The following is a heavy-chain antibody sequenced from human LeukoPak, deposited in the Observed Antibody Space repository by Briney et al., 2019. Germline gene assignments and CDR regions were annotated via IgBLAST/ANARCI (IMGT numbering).Heavy chain of an antibody. D-gene: IGHD7-27*01. Sequence: GGSLRLSCAASGFTFNSYSMNWVRQAPGKGLEWISYISISYGTISYADSVKGRFTISSDNAKNSLFLQMNSLRDEDTAVYYCVRDHLWGFDYWGQGTRVTVSS. J-gene: IGHJ4*02. V-gene: IGHV3-48*02. CDR3: VRDHLWGFDY. CDR2: ISISYGTI. CDR1: GFTFNSYS.